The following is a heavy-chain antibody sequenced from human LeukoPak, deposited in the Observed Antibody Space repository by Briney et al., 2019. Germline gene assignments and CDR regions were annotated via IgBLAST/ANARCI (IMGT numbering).Heavy chain of an antibody. CDR3: ARRGFVIRSLLLVGFHKEAYYFDY. V-gene: IGHV3-23*01. Sequence: PGGSLRLSCAVSGITLSNYGMSWVRQAPGKGLEWVAGLSGSAGGTNYAGPVKGRFTISRDNAKNTLYLQMSSLGAEDTAVYFCARRGFVIRSLLLVGFHKEAYYFDYWGQGALVTVSS. CDR1: GITLSNYG. J-gene: IGHJ4*02. CDR2: LSGSAGGT. D-gene: IGHD2-21*01.